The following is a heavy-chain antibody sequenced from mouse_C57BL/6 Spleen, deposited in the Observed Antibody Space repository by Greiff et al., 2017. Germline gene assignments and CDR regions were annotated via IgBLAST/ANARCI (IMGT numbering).Heavy chain of an antibody. CDR1: GFTFSDYY. CDR3: ARYDYDRYYFDY. J-gene: IGHJ2*01. CDR2: INYDGSST. Sequence: VQLKESEGGLVQPGSSMKLSCTASGFTFSDYYMAWVRQVPEKGLEWVANINYDGSSTYYLDSLKSRFIISRDNAKNILYLQMSSLKSEDTATYYCARYDYDRYYFDYWGQGTTLTVSS. V-gene: IGHV5-16*01. D-gene: IGHD2-4*01.